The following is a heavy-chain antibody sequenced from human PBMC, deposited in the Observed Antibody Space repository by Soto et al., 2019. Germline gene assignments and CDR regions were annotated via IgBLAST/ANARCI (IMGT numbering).Heavy chain of an antibody. CDR3: ARVVLEWLPTSGFDY. D-gene: IGHD3-3*01. Sequence: QIQLVQSGAEVKKPGASVKVSCKASGYSFTSYGITWVRQAPGQGPEWLGWITAENGNTNYAQKFQGRGTMTTDTSTNTAYMVLRGLRSDDTAVYYCARVVLEWLPTSGFDYWGQGTLVTVSS. CDR1: GYSFTSYG. V-gene: IGHV1-18*01. J-gene: IGHJ4*02. CDR2: ITAENGNT.